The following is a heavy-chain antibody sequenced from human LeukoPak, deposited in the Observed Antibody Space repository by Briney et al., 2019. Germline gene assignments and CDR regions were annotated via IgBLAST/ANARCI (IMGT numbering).Heavy chain of an antibody. Sequence: GGSLRLSCAASGFTFSSYWMSWVRQAPGKGLEWLGFIRSKIYGGTTEDAASVKGRFTISRDDSKSIAYLQMNSLRAEDTAVYYCARDRVRFLEWYDAFDIWGQGTMVTVSS. CDR3: ARDRVRFLEWYDAFDI. D-gene: IGHD3-3*01. CDR2: IRSKIYGGTT. CDR1: GFTFSSYW. V-gene: IGHV3-71*01. J-gene: IGHJ3*02.